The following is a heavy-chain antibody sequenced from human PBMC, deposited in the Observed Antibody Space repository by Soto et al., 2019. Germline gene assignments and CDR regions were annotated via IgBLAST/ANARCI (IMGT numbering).Heavy chain of an antibody. CDR2: ISSSGSTI. CDR1: GFTFSDYY. Sequence: KAGGSLRLSCAASGFTFSDYYMSWIRQAPGKGLEWVSYISSSGSTIYYADSVKGRFTISRDNAKNSLYLQMNSLRAEDTAVYYCARDGSRYYDFWSGPPSYGMDVWGQGTTVTVSS. V-gene: IGHV3-11*01. CDR3: ARDGSRYYDFWSGPPSYGMDV. J-gene: IGHJ6*02. D-gene: IGHD3-3*01.